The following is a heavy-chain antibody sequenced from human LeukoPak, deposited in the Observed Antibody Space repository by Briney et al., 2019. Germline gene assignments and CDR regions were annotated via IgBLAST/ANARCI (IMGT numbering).Heavy chain of an antibody. D-gene: IGHD1-1*01. V-gene: IGHV4-61*01. CDR2: IYYTGST. CDR3: ARAYNWNALDY. J-gene: IGHJ4*02. Sequence: LETLSLTCSVSGGSVSSGSYCWSCIRQPPGKGLEWIGCIYYTGSTNYNPSLKSRVTISVDTSKNQFSLNLSSVTAADTAVYYCARAYNWNALDYWGQGSQVTVSS. CDR1: GGSVSSGSYC.